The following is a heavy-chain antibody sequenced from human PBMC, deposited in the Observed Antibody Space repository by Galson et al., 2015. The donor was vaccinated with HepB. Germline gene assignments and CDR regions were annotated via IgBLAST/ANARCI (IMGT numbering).Heavy chain of an antibody. CDR1: GFTVSTNY. Sequence: SLRLSCAASGFTVSTNYMNWVRQAPGKGLEWVSIIYSGGTTYYADSVQGRFTISRDNSKNTLYLQMNSLRAEDTAVYYCARVRRGYSGNEDYYYYMDVWGKGTTVTVSS. CDR2: IYSGGTT. CDR3: ARVRRGYSGNEDYYYYMDV. J-gene: IGHJ6*03. D-gene: IGHD5-12*01. V-gene: IGHV3-53*01.